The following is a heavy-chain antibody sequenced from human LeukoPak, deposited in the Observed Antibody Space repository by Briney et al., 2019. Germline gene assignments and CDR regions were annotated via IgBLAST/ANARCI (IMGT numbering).Heavy chain of an antibody. D-gene: IGHD5-24*01. CDR2: INQDGSGK. CDR1: GFTFSSHW. V-gene: IGHV3-7*01. J-gene: IGHJ4*02. Sequence: GGSLRLSCAASGFTFSSHWMSWVRQAPGKGLEWVANINQDGSGKYFVDSVRGRFTISRDNSKNSLHLQMNTLRAEDTAVYYCARERDGRFFDYWGQGTLVTVSS. CDR3: ARERDGRFFDY.